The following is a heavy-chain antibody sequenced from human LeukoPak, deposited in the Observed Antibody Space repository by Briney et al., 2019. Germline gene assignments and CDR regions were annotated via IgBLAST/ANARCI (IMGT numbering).Heavy chain of an antibody. CDR1: GYSFTTYW. Sequence: GDSLKISCKGSGYSFTTYWIGWVRQMPGKGLEWMGIIYPGDSDTRYSPSFQGQVTISADKSISTAYLQWSSLKASDTAIYYWARGSSPNRFDPWGQGTLVTVSS. J-gene: IGHJ5*02. V-gene: IGHV5-51*01. CDR3: ARGSSPNRFDP. CDR2: IYPGDSDT.